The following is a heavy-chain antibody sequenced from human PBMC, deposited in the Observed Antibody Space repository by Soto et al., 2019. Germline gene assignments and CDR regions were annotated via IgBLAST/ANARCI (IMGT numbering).Heavy chain of an antibody. CDR2: ISAYNGNT. J-gene: IGHJ4*02. CDR3: ARGVTPIDY. Sequence: QVQLVKSGAEVKKPGASVKVSCKASGYTFTNFGISWVRQAPGQGLEWMGWISAYNGNTNYAKKFQGRVTMTTDTSPSTAYMEVRSLGFDDTAGYYCARGVTPIDYWGQGTLVTVSS. D-gene: IGHD2-21*02. V-gene: IGHV1-18*01. CDR1: GYTFTNFG.